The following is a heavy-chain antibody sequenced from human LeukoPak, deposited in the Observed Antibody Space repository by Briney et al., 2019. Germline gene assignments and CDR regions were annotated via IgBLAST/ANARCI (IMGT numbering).Heavy chain of an antibody. V-gene: IGHV1-69*05. CDR3: ARDIRSEWLSPAPWFDP. Sequence: EASVKVSCEASGGTFSSYAISWVRQAPGQGLEWMGGIIPIFGTANYAQKFQGRVTITTDESTSTAYMELSSLRSEDTAVYYCARDIRSEWLSPAPWFDPWGQGTLVTVSS. J-gene: IGHJ5*02. D-gene: IGHD3-3*01. CDR1: GGTFSSYA. CDR2: IIPIFGTA.